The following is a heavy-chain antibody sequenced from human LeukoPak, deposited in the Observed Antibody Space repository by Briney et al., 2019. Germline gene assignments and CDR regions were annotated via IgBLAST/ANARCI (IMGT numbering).Heavy chain of an antibody. CDR3: ARRKGGNTWFDV. CDR2: ISCHGRA. V-gene: IGHV4-59*08. Sequence: SETLSLTCHVSGVSINGFFWDWIRQTPGNGLEWLGDISCHGRANYNPSLESRLTMSVDASKNQFSLSVQSVTAADTALYYCARRKGGNTWFDVWGQGIQVTVSS. J-gene: IGHJ5*02. CDR1: GVSINGFF.